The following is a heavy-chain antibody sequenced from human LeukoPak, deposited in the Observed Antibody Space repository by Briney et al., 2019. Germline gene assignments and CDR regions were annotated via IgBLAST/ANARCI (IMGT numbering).Heavy chain of an antibody. CDR1: GDSLSNYY. D-gene: IGHD6-19*01. V-gene: IGHV4-59*01. J-gene: IGHJ4*02. CDR3: ARAAKAVTGTLDY. CDR2: MYNRGST. Sequence: PSETLSLTCTVSGDSLSNYYWSWIRQSPGKELEWIGYMYNRGSTIYNPSLKSRVTISTDTTKNQFSLRLTSVTAADTAVYYCARAAKAVTGTLDYWGQGTLITVSS.